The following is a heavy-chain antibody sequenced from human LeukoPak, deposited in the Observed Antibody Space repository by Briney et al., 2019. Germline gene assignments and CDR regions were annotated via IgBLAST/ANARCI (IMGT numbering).Heavy chain of an antibody. V-gene: IGHV1-69*05. CDR3: ARDSGYSYGYGSAYYYYYYMDV. Sequence: GASVKVSCKASGGTFSSYAISWVRQAPGQGLEWMGRIIPIFGTANYAQKFQGRVTITTDESTSTAYMELSSLRSEDTAVYYCARDSGYSYGYGSAYYYYYYMDVWGKGTTVTVSS. CDR2: IIPIFGTA. J-gene: IGHJ6*03. CDR1: GGTFSSYA. D-gene: IGHD5-18*01.